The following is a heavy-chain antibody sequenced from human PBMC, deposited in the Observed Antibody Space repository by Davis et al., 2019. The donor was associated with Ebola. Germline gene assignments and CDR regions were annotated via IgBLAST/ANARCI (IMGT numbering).Heavy chain of an antibody. CDR3: AKSGLSFGVVKYHYGMDV. D-gene: IGHD3-3*01. Sequence: GGSLRLSCAASGFTFSTYSMSWVRQAPGKGLEWVSSISSDSDYIYYADSVKGRFTISRDNSKKTLYLQMNSLRAEDTAVYYCAKSGLSFGVVKYHYGMDVWGKGTTVTVSS. CDR2: ISSDSDYI. V-gene: IGHV3-21*04. CDR1: GFTFSTYS. J-gene: IGHJ6*04.